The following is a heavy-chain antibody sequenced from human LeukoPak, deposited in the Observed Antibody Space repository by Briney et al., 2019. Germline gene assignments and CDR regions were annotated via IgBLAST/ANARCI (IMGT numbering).Heavy chain of an antibody. CDR3: ARLPTKSWLRLRVGAFDI. D-gene: IGHD5-12*01. CDR2: INTNTGNP. Sequence: ASVKVSCKASGYTFTSYAMNWVRQAPGQGLEWMGWINTNTGNPTYAQGFTGRFVFSLDTSVSTAYLQISSLKAEDTAVYYCARLPTKSWLRLRVGAFDIWGQGTMVTVSS. J-gene: IGHJ3*02. V-gene: IGHV7-4-1*02. CDR1: GYTFTSYA.